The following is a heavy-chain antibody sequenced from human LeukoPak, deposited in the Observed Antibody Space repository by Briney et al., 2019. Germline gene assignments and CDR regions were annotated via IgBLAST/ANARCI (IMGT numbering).Heavy chain of an antibody. V-gene: IGHV1-69*06. CDR2: IIPIFGTA. Sequence: SVKVSCKASGGTFSSYAISWVRQAPGQGLEWMGGIIPIFGTANYAQKFQGRVTITADKSTSTAYMELSSLRSEDTAVYYCARDPGYFGYYYYMDVWGKGTTVTVSS. CDR1: GGTFSSYA. D-gene: IGHD2/OR15-2a*01. CDR3: ARDPGYFGYYYYMDV. J-gene: IGHJ6*03.